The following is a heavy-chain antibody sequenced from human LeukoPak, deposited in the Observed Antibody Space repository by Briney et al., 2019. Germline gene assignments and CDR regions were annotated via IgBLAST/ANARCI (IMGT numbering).Heavy chain of an antibody. J-gene: IGHJ4*02. CDR1: GGSISGSSYY. CDR2: IYYSGST. Sequence: PSETLSLTCTVSGGSISGSSYYWGWIRQPPGKGLEWIGSIYYSGSTYYNPSLKSRVTISVDTSKNQFSLKLSSVTAADTAVYYCARGRSWPYNYYGSGSRTTTIDYWGQGTLVTVSS. CDR3: ARGRSWPYNYYGSGSRTTTIDY. V-gene: IGHV4-39*07. D-gene: IGHD3-10*01.